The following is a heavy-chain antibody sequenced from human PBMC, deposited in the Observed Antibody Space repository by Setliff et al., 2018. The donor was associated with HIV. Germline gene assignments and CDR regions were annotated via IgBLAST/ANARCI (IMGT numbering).Heavy chain of an antibody. V-gene: IGHV3-30*18. CDR2: ISYDGSNK. CDR1: GFTFSSYG. Sequence: GGSLRLSCAASGFTFSSYGMHWVRQAPGKGLEWVAFISYDGSNKYYADSVMGRFTISRDNSENTLYLQLNSLRAEDTTLYYCAKGGRGSYYPNDAFDFWGQGTVVTVSS. J-gene: IGHJ3*01. D-gene: IGHD1-26*01. CDR3: AKGGRGSYYPNDAFDF.